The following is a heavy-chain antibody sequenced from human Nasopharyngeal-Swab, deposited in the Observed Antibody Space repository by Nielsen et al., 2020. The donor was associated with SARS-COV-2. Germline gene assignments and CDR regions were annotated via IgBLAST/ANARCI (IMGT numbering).Heavy chain of an antibody. Sequence: GESLKISCKGSGYSFTSYWIGWVRQMPGKGLEWMGIIYPGDSDTRYSPSFQGQVTISADKSISTAYLQWSSLKASDTAMYYCARLGGYCSSTSCYLGGYYMDVWGKGTTVTVSS. CDR3: ARLGGYCSSTSCYLGGYYMDV. CDR2: IYPGDSDT. V-gene: IGHV5-51*01. CDR1: GYSFTSYW. D-gene: IGHD2-2*03. J-gene: IGHJ6*03.